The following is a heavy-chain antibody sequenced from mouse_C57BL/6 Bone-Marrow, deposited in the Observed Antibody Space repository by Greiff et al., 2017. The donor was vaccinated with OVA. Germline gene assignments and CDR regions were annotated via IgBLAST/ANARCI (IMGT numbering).Heavy chain of an antibody. Sequence: EVKLVESGGDLVKPGASLKLSCAASGFTFSSYGMSWVRQTTDKRLEGVETISSGGSYTYYPDSVKGRFTISRDNAKNTLYLQMSSLKSEDTAMYYCARHLCLDYWGQGTTLTVSS. CDR3: ARHLCLDY. CDR1: GFTFSSYG. CDR2: ISSGGSYT. V-gene: IGHV5-6*01. J-gene: IGHJ2*01.